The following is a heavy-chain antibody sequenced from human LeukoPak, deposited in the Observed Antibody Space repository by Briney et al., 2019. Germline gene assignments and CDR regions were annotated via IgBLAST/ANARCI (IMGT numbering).Heavy chain of an antibody. CDR2: IYYSGST. CDR1: GGSISSSSYY. CDR3: ARAAASLSWFDP. D-gene: IGHD6-25*01. V-gene: IGHV4-61*05. Sequence: SETLSLTCTVSGGSISSSSYYWGWLRQPPGKGLEWIGYIYYSGSTNYNPSLKSRVTISVDTSKNQFSLKLSSVTAADTAVYYCARAAASLSWFDPWGQGTLVTVSS. J-gene: IGHJ5*02.